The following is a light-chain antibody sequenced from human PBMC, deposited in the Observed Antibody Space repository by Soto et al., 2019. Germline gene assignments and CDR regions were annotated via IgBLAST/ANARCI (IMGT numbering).Light chain of an antibody. J-gene: IGKJ1*01. Sequence: EVVLTQSPGTLALSRGERATLPCRASQSVSSSYLAWYQHRPGQAPRLLIFGASSRATGIPDRFSGTGSGTDFTLTISRLAPEDFAVYFCQQYGNSTWTFGQGTKVDIX. CDR2: GAS. V-gene: IGKV3-20*01. CDR1: QSVSSSY. CDR3: QQYGNSTWT.